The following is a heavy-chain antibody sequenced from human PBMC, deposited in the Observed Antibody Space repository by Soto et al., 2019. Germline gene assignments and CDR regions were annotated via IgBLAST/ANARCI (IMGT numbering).Heavy chain of an antibody. CDR2: IYYSGST. J-gene: IGHJ4*02. CDR3: ARAWQYSSGFFDY. D-gene: IGHD6-19*01. Sequence: QVPLQESGPGLVKPSETLSLTCTVSGGSISSYYWSWIRQPPGKGLEWIGYIYYSGSTNYNPSLKGRVTISVDTSKNQFSLKRSSVTAADTAVYYCARAWQYSSGFFDYWGQGTLVTVSS. V-gene: IGHV4-59*01. CDR1: GGSISSYY.